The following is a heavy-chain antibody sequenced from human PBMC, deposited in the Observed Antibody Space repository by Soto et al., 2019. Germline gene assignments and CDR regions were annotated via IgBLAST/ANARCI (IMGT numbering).Heavy chain of an antibody. CDR2: IYYSGST. D-gene: IGHD6-19*01. J-gene: IGHJ6*02. Sequence: QLQLQESGPGLVKPSETLSLTCTVSGGSISSSSYYWGWIRQPPGKGLEWIGSIYYSGSTYYNTSLKSRVTISVDTSKNQFSLKLSSVTAADTAVYYCARQSSSGWYGGAYYGMDVWGQGTTVTVSS. CDR1: GGSISSSSYY. CDR3: ARQSSSGWYGGAYYGMDV. V-gene: IGHV4-39*01.